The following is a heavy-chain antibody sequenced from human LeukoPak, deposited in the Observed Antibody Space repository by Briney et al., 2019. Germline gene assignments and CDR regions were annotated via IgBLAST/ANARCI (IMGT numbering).Heavy chain of an antibody. Sequence: GGSLRLSCAASGFTFSNYEMNWVRQAPGKGLEGVSYISSSGSTIHYADSVKGRFTISRDNAKNSLYLQMNSLRAEDTAVYYCATDYGANSGGFDYWGQGTLVTVSS. V-gene: IGHV3-48*03. CDR1: GFTFSNYE. J-gene: IGHJ4*02. CDR2: ISSSGSTI. D-gene: IGHD4-23*01. CDR3: ATDYGANSGGFDY.